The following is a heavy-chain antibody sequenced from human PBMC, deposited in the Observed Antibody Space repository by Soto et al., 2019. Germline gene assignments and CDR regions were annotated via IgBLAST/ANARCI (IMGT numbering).Heavy chain of an antibody. CDR2: IYYSGNT. CDR1: GGSTSSDNY. CDR3: AREGGESSDGLYYFDS. J-gene: IGHJ4*02. D-gene: IGHD3-16*01. V-gene: IGHV4-30-4*01. Sequence: SETLSLTCTVSGGSTSSDNYWSWIRQPPGKGLEWIGHIYYSGNTDYNPSLKSRLAISIDTSKNQFSLKLSSVTAADTAVYFCAREGGESSDGLYYFDSWGQGSLVTVPS.